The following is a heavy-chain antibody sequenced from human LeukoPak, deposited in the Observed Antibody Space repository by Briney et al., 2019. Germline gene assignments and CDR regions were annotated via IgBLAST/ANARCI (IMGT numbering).Heavy chain of an antibody. D-gene: IGHD1-14*01. CDR1: GFTVITND. V-gene: IGHV3-53*01. J-gene: IGHJ4*02. CDR2: LYSDGNT. Sequence: GGSLRLSCAASGFTVITNDMTCVRQAPGKGLEWVSALYSDGNTKYADSVQGRVTISRDKSKNTLYLEMNSLSPDDTAVYYCARGVEPLAANTLAYWGQGTLVTVSS. CDR3: ARGVEPLAANTLAY.